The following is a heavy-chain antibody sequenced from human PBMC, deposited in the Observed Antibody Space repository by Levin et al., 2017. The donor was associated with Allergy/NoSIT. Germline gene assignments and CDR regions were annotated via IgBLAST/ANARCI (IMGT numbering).Heavy chain of an antibody. J-gene: IGHJ4*02. D-gene: IGHD4-17*01. CDR2: INTIGST. V-gene: IGHV4-4*07. CDR1: GGSISSYY. Sequence: SETLSLTCTVSGGSISSYYWSWIRQPAGQGLEWIGRINTIGSTNYNPSLKSRLTMSVDTSKNQFSLMLSSVTAADTAVYYCAREDPTRDRPFDYWGQGTLVTVSS. CDR3: AREDPTRDRPFDY.